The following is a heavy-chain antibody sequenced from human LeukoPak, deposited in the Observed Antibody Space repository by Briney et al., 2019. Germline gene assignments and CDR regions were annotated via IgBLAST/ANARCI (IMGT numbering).Heavy chain of an antibody. V-gene: IGHV3-30*02. CDR2: IRYDGSNK. CDR3: AKGGDRFLEWIPFDY. D-gene: IGHD3-3*01. J-gene: IGHJ4*02. Sequence: PGGSLRLSCAASGVTLSSYGMHWVRQAPGKGLEWVAFIRYDGSNKYYADSVKGRFTISRDNSKNTLYLQMNSLRAEDTAVYYCAKGGDRFLEWIPFDYWGQGTLVTVSS. CDR1: GVTLSSYG.